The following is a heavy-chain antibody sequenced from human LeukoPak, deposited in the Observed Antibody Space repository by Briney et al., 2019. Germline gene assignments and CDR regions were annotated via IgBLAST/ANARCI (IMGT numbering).Heavy chain of an antibody. CDR3: ARANSSSWHNFNY. Sequence: GGSLRLSCAASGFTFSSYAMHWVRQAPGKGLEWVAVISYDGSNKYYADSVKGRFTISRDNSENTLFLQLNSLRVEDTAVYYCARANSSSWHNFNYWGQGTLVTVSS. J-gene: IGHJ4*02. D-gene: IGHD6-13*01. CDR2: ISYDGSNK. CDR1: GFTFSSYA. V-gene: IGHV3-30-3*01.